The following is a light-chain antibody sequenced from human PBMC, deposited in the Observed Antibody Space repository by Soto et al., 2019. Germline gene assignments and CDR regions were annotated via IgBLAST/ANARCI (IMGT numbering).Light chain of an antibody. CDR2: EDS. Sequence: NFMLTQPHSVSGSPGKTVTLSCTRSSGSIASNHVQWYQQRPGSSPTTVLYEDSHRPSGVPDRFSGSIDSASNSASLTISGLKTEDEADYYCQSYGTPHVVFGGGTKLTVL. CDR3: QSYGTPHVV. J-gene: IGLJ2*01. CDR1: SGSIASNH. V-gene: IGLV6-57*01.